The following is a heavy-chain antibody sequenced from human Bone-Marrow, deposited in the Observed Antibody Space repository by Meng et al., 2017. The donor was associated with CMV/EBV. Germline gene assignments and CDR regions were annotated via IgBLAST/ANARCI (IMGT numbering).Heavy chain of an antibody. D-gene: IGHD6-13*01. V-gene: IGHV3-21*04. CDR3: ARRRYSSSQTYYFDD. Sequence: GGSLRLSCAASGFTFSSYSMNWVRQAPGKGLEWVSSISSSSSYIYYADSVKGRFTISRDNAKNSLYLQMNSLRAEDTALYYCARRRYSSSQTYYFDDWGQGTLVTGSS. CDR2: ISSSSSYI. J-gene: IGHJ4*02. CDR1: GFTFSSYS.